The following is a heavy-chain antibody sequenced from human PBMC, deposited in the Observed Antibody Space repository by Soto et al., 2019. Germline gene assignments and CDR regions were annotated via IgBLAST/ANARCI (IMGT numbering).Heavy chain of an antibody. J-gene: IGHJ6*02. CDR1: GFTFSSYG. CDR2: IWYDGSNK. V-gene: IGHV3-33*01. D-gene: IGHD6-13*01. CDR3: ARDAAAQAYYYYGMDV. Sequence: GSLRLSCAASGFTFSSYGMHWVRQAPGKGLEWVAVIWYDGSNKYYADSVKGRFTISRDNSKNTLYLQMNSLRAEDTAVYYCARDAAAQAYYYYGMDVWGQGTTVTVSS.